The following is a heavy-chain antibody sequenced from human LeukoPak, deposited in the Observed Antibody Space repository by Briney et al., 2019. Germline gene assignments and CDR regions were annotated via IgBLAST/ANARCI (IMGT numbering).Heavy chain of an antibody. CDR3: ARAEGITIFGVVTHSYYFDY. Sequence: ASVKVSCKASGYTFINFAIHWVRQAPGQRLEWMGIIDPSGGSTSYAQKFQGRVTMTRDTSTSTVYMELSSLRSEDTAVYYCARAEGITIFGVVTHSYYFDYWGQGTLVTVSS. CDR2: IDPSGGST. D-gene: IGHD3-3*01. J-gene: IGHJ4*02. CDR1: GYTFINFA. V-gene: IGHV1-46*01.